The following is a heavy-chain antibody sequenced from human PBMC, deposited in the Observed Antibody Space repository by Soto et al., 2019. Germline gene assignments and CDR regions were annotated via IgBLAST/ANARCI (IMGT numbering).Heavy chain of an antibody. V-gene: IGHV1-69*01. CDR1: GGIFSSYA. Sequence: QVQLVQSGAEVKKPGSSVKVSCKASGGIFSSYAVSWVRQAPGQGLEWVGEIIPMYGMPNLAHRFQGRVTVTADESTSTVYMEVSSLRSEDTAIYYCARVKENCSTTSCYKFFDFWGQGTLVTVSS. J-gene: IGHJ4*02. D-gene: IGHD2-2*02. CDR2: IIPMYGMP. CDR3: ARVKENCSTTSCYKFFDF.